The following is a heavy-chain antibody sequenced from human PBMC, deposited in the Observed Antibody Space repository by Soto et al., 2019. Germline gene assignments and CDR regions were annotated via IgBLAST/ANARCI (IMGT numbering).Heavy chain of an antibody. J-gene: IGHJ4*02. CDR3: ARKRTSVVTQAYFDV. CDR2: IYYSART. D-gene: IGHD2-21*02. CDR1: GDSINSRSYY. Sequence: SETLSLTCTVTGDSINSRSYYWGWIRQPPGKGLECIGCIYYSARTYNNPSLRSRVSMSIDTSKDQFSMKLKYVTGADTALYFCARKRTSVVTQAYFDVWGPGSLVTVSS. V-gene: IGHV4-39*01.